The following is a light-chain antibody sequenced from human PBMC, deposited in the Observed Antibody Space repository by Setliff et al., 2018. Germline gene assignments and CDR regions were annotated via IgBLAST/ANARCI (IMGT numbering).Light chain of an antibody. CDR1: NSDIGTYNL. V-gene: IGLV2-23*02. Sequence: LTQPASVSGSPGQSITISCTGANSDIGTYNLVSWYQQHPGRAPKLMIYEVTRRPSGVSDRFSASKSGNTASLTTSGLQVEDEADYYCCSYAGSNNYVFGTGTKVTVL. CDR2: EVT. J-gene: IGLJ1*01. CDR3: CSYAGSNNYV.